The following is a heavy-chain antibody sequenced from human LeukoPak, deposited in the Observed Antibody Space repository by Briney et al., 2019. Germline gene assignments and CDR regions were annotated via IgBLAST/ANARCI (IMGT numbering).Heavy chain of an antibody. CDR2: ISISGDDT. J-gene: IGHJ1*01. V-gene: IGHV3-23*01. Sequence: GGSLRLSCTVSGFTFNTYDMTWVRQAPGKGLAWVSGISISGDDTYYADSVKGRFTVSRDNSKNTLYLQMNSLRVDDTAVYYCVEGNWLDNWGQGALVTVAS. CDR1: GFTFNTYD. D-gene: IGHD1-1*01. CDR3: VEGNWLDN.